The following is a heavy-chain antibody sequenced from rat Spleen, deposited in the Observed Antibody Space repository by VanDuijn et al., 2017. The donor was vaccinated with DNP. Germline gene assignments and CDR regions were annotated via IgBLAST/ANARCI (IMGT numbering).Heavy chain of an antibody. J-gene: IGHJ4*01. CDR1: GFTFSTYW. CDR3: ASVYDGYPPYTMDA. Sequence: EVQLVETGGDLVPPGRSLKLSCVASGFTFSTYWMFWIRQAPGKGLEWVATISSSGRKSYYPDSVKGRFAISRDNAKSSLYLQMNSLKSEDTATYYCASVYDGYPPYTMDAWGQGTSVTVSS. D-gene: IGHD1-12*03. V-gene: IGHV5-58*01. CDR2: ISSSGRKS.